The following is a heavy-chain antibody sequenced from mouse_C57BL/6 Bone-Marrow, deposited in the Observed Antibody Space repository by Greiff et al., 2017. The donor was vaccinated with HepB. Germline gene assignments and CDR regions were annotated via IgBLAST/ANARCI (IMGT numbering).Heavy chain of an antibody. CDR1: GYTFTSYG. Sequence: QVQLKQSGAELARPGASVKLSCKASGYTFTSYGISWVKQRTGQGLEWIGEIYPRSGNTYYNEKFKGKATLTADKSSSTAYMELRSLTSEDSAVYFCARRGLRSYAMDYWGQGTSVTVSS. D-gene: IGHD2-4*01. CDR3: ARRGLRSYAMDY. V-gene: IGHV1-81*01. J-gene: IGHJ4*01. CDR2: IYPRSGNT.